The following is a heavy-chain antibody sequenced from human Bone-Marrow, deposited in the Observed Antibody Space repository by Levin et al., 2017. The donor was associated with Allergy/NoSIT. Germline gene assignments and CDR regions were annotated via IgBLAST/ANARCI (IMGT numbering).Heavy chain of an antibody. Sequence: GGSLRLSCAASGFTFSSYSMNWVRQAPGKGLEWVSSISSSSSYIYYADSVKGRFTISRDNAKNSLYLQMNSLRAEDTAVYYCARDRPAFYSGYDHYYGMDVWGQGTTVTVSS. V-gene: IGHV3-21*01. J-gene: IGHJ6*02. CDR2: ISSSSSYI. CDR3: ARDRPAFYSGYDHYYGMDV. D-gene: IGHD5-12*01. CDR1: GFTFSSYS.